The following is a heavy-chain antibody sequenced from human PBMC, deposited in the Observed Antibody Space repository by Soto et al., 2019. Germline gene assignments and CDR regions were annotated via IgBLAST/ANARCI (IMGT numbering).Heavy chain of an antibody. CDR3: ARTRTVATTKGSDY. V-gene: IGHV1-69*13. J-gene: IGHJ4*02. CDR2: IIPIFGTI. CDR1: GGTFSNYP. D-gene: IGHD4-4*01. Sequence: SVKVSCKASGGTFSNYPIAWVRQAPGQGLEWMGAIIPIFGTIIYAQKFQGRVTITADESASTAYMELSSLTSADTALYYCARTRTVATTKGSDYCGQGTILTV.